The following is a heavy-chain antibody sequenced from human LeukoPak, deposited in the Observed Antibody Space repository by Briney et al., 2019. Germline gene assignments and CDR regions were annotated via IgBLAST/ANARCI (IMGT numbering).Heavy chain of an antibody. CDR2: IIPVFGTS. V-gene: IGHV1-69*13. J-gene: IGHJ3*02. Sequence: SVKVSCKASGGTFSSYAISWVRQAPGQGLEWMGGIIPVFGTSDYAQKFQGRVTITADESTRTAYMELSSLRSEDTAVYYCARGVPLTVTGDDAFDIWGQGTMVTVSS. CDR3: ARGVPLTVTGDDAFDI. CDR1: GGTFSSYA. D-gene: IGHD4-11*01.